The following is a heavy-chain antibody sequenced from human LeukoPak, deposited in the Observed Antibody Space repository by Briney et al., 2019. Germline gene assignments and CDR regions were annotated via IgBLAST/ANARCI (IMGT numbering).Heavy chain of an antibody. D-gene: IGHD3-22*01. CDR2: INPSGGST. J-gene: IGHJ5*02. CDR1: GYTFTSYY. V-gene: IGHV1-46*01. CDR3: ARGNNWYYYDSSGYYNWFDP. Sequence: SVKVSCKASGYTFTSYYMHWVRQAPGQGLEWMGIINPSGGSTSYAQKFQGRVTMTRDMSTSTVYMELSSLRSEDTAVYYCARGNNWYYYDSSGYYNWFDPWGQGTLVTVSS.